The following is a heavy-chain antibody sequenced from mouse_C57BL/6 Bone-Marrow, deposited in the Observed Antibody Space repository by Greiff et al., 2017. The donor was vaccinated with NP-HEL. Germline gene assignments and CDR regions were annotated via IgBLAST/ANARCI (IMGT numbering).Heavy chain of an antibody. CDR3: TIYVNYGYAMDY. Sequence: VQLQQSGTVLARPGASVKMSCKTSGYTFTSYWMHWVKQRPGQGLEWIGAIYPGNSDTSYNQKFKGKAKLTAVTSASTAYMVLSRLTNEDSAVYYCTIYVNYGYAMDYWGQGTSVTVSS. CDR2: IYPGNSDT. V-gene: IGHV1-5*01. J-gene: IGHJ4*01. D-gene: IGHD2-1*01. CDR1: GYTFTSYW.